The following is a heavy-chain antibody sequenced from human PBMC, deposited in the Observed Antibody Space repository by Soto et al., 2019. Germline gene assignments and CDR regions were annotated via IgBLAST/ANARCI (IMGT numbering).Heavy chain of an antibody. CDR2: IYQTGRT. Sequence: WTWIRQPPGGGLEWIGSIYQTGRTYVIPSLKSRVTISLDKSKNQFSLNLTSVTAADTALYYCAREMTIFGVAPGGGVDVWGQGTTVTVSS. J-gene: IGHJ6*02. V-gene: IGHV4-30-2*01. CDR3: AREMTIFGVAPGGGVDV. D-gene: IGHD3-3*01.